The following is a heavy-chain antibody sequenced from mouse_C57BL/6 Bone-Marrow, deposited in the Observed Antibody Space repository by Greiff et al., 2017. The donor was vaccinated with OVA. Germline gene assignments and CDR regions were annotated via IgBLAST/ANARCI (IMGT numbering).Heavy chain of an antibody. CDR1: GFTFSSYA. CDR2: ISDGGSYT. D-gene: IGHD2-3*01. Sequence: VQLKQSGGGLVKPGGSLKLSCAASGFTFSSYAMSWVRQTPEKRLEWVATISDGGSYTYYPDNVKGRFTISRDNAKNNLYLQMSHLKSEDTAMYYCARGYDGDYYAMDYWGQGTSVTVSS. J-gene: IGHJ4*01. CDR3: ARGYDGDYYAMDY. V-gene: IGHV5-4*01.